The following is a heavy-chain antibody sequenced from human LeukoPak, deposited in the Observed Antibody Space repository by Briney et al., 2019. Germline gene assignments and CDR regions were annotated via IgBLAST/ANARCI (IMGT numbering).Heavy chain of an antibody. CDR1: GYTFTSYD. Sequence: GASVKVSCKASGYTFTSYDINWVRQATGQGLEWMGWMNPNSGNTGYAQKFQGRVTMTRNTSISTAYMELSSLRSEDTAVYFCARESDILTGYYSYYYGMDVWGQGTTVTVSS. V-gene: IGHV1-8*01. J-gene: IGHJ6*02. CDR2: MNPNSGNT. D-gene: IGHD3-9*01. CDR3: ARESDILTGYYSYYYGMDV.